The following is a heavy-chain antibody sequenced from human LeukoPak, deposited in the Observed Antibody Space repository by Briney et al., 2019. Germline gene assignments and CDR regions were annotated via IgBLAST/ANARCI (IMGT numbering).Heavy chain of an antibody. J-gene: IGHJ3*02. CDR3: ARDRSGGSYVHDAFDI. Sequence: GGSLRLSCAASGFTFSDYYMSWIRQAPGKGLEWVSYISSSGSTIYYADSVKGRFTISRDNAKNSLYLQMNSLRAEDTAVYYCARDRSGGSYVHDAFDIWGQGTMVTVSS. V-gene: IGHV3-11*01. CDR2: ISSSGSTI. CDR1: GFTFSDYY. D-gene: IGHD1-26*01.